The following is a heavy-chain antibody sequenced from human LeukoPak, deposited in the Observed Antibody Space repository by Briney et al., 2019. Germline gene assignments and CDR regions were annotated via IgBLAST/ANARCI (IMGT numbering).Heavy chain of an antibody. D-gene: IGHD5/OR15-5a*01. V-gene: IGHV3-53*01. CDR2: IYISGST. Sequence: GGSLRLSCAASGFTFSSYSMNWVRQAPGKGLEWVSVIYISGSTYYADSVKGRFTISRDNSKNTLYLQMNSLRAEDTAVYYCAREVASTYNWFDPWGQGTLATVSS. CDR3: AREVASTYNWFDP. J-gene: IGHJ5*02. CDR1: GFTFSSYS.